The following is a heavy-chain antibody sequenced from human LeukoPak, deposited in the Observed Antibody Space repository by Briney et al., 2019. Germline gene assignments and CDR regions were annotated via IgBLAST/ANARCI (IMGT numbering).Heavy chain of an antibody. V-gene: IGHV3-30*02. CDR2: IWYDGTNK. Sequence: GGSQRLSCVASGYTFSNFGIRWVRQAPGKGLEWVACIWYDGTNKFYADSVKGRFTISRDNSKNTLYLQMNSLRVEDTAVYYCARDRCSSTSCFEFDYWGQGTLVTVSS. D-gene: IGHD2-2*01. CDR3: ARDRCSSTSCFEFDY. CDR1: GYTFSNFG. J-gene: IGHJ4*02.